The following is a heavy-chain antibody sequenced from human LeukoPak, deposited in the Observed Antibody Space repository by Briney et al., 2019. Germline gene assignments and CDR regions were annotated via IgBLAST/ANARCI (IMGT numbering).Heavy chain of an antibody. CDR3: ARVKEMATIAIDY. J-gene: IGHJ4*02. Sequence: RGVSLRLSCAASGVTFSSYSMNWVRQAPGKGLEWVSSISSSSSYIYYADSVKGRFTISRDNAKNSLYLQMNSLRAEDTAVYYCARVKEMATIAIDYWGQGTLVTVSS. CDR1: GVTFSSYS. D-gene: IGHD5-24*01. CDR2: ISSSSSYI. V-gene: IGHV3-21*01.